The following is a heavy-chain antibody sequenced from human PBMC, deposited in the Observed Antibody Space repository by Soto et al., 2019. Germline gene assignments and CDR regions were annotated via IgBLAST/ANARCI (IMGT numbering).Heavy chain of an antibody. CDR3: ATYLTPRLRDTFDV. CDR2: IKQDGSET. CDR1: GFTSGSYW. D-gene: IGHD2-21*02. Sequence: GGSLRLSCAASGFTSGSYWMAWVRQAPGQGLEWVANIKQDGSETHYVDSVKGRFTISGDNAKNSLYLQMNSLRGEDTAVYFGATYLTPRLRDTFDVRGKTPMVTLSS. J-gene: IGHJ3*01. V-gene: IGHV3-7*01.